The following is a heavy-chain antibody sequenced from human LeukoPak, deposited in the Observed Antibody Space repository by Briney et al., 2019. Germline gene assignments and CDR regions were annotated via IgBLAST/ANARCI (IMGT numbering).Heavy chain of an antibody. D-gene: IGHD1-14*01. CDR3: ARDRPHYWYFDL. CDR1: GGSFSGYY. V-gene: IGHV4-34*01. CDR2: INHSGST. J-gene: IGHJ2*01. Sequence: SETLSLTCAVYGGSFSGYYWSWIRQPPGKGLEWIGEINHSGSTNYNPSLKSRVTISVDTSKNQFSLKLNSVTPEDTAVYYCARDRPHYWYFDLWGRGTLVTVSS.